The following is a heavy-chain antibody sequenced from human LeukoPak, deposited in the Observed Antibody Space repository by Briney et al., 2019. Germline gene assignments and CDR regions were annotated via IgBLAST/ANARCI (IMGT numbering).Heavy chain of an antibody. J-gene: IGHJ4*02. Sequence: GRSLRLSCAASGFTFSSYAMHWVRQAPGKGLEWVAVISYDGSNKYYADSVKGRFTISRDNSKNTLYLQMNSLRAEDTAVYYCAREDSGSGSYYNWGQGTLVTVSS. CDR2: ISYDGSNK. CDR3: AREDSGSGSYYN. CDR1: GFTFSSYA. V-gene: IGHV3-30-3*01. D-gene: IGHD3-10*01.